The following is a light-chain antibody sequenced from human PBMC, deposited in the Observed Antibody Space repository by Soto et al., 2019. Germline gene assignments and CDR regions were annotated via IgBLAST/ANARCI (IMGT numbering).Light chain of an antibody. CDR2: EVS. Sequence: QSVLTQPPSASGSPGQSVTISCTGTSSDVGGYNYVSWYQQHPGKAPKLMIYEVSKRPSGVPDRLSGSKSGNTASLTVSGLQAEDEADYYCSSYAGINNFGVFGTGTKVTVL. CDR1: SSDVGGYNY. J-gene: IGLJ1*01. V-gene: IGLV2-8*01. CDR3: SSYAGINNFGV.